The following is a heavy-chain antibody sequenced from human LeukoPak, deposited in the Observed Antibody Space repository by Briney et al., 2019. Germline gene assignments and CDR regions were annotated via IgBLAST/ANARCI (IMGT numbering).Heavy chain of an antibody. Sequence: SVKVSXKASGGTFSSYGVSWVRQAPRQGLEWVGSIIPIFGPTNYAQKFQGRVTITADESTGTAYMELSSLRAEDTAMYYCARDDGCCSYKYQLGAFDIWGQGTMVTVSS. V-gene: IGHV1-69*13. CDR3: ARDDGCCSYKYQLGAFDI. D-gene: IGHD1-1*01. CDR1: GGTFSSYG. CDR2: IIPIFGPT. J-gene: IGHJ3*02.